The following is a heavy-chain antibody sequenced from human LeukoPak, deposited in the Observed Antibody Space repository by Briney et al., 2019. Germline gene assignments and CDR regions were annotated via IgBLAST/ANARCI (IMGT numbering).Heavy chain of an antibody. D-gene: IGHD5-18*01. CDR2: ISDSGGST. CDR1: GSTFSSYA. V-gene: IGHV3-23*01. J-gene: IGHJ4*02. CDR3: AKGGGYNYGYVNY. Sequence: GGSLRLSCAASGSTFSSYAMSWVRQAPGKGLECVSVISDSGGSTYYADSVKGRFTISRDNSKNTLSLQMNSLRAEDTAVYYCAKGGGYNYGYVNYWGQGTLVTVSS.